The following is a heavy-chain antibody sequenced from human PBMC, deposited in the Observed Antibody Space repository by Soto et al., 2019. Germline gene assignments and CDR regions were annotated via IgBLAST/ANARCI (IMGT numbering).Heavy chain of an antibody. J-gene: IGHJ4*02. D-gene: IGHD3-22*01. CDR1: GYSFSYG. CDR2: INPSDGNR. CDR3: ARDRLRGYDSSGFYS. V-gene: IGHV1-18*01. Sequence: ASVKVSCKASGYSFSYGINLVRQAPGQGLEWMGWINPSDGNRNFAQKFEDRVTMTTATSTNTVFLELRSLKSDDTAIYYCARDRLRGYDSSGFYSWGQGTMVTVSS.